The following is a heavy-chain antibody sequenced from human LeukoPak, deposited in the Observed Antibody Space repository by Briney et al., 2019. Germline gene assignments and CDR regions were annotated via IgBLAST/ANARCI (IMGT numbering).Heavy chain of an antibody. CDR2: INPNNGGT. CDR3: ARARDILTGYFPDY. V-gene: IGHV1-2*02. Sequence: ASVKVSCKASGYTFTGYYMHWVRQAPGQGLEWMGWINPNNGGTNYAQKFQGRVTMTRDTSISTAYMELSRLRSDDTAVYYCARARDILTGYFPDYWGQGTLVTVSS. J-gene: IGHJ4*02. CDR1: GYTFTGYY. D-gene: IGHD3-9*01.